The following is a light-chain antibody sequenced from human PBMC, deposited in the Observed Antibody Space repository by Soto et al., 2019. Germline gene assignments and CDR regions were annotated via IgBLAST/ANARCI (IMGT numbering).Light chain of an antibody. CDR1: QSVSSSY. CDR2: GAS. V-gene: IGKV3-20*01. Sequence: EIVLTQSPGTLSLSPGERATLSCRASQSVSSSYLAWYQQKPGQAPRLLIYGASSRATNIRDRFSGSGSGTDFNLTISRLETDDFALYYCQQYGSSLFTFGPGTKVDIK. J-gene: IGKJ3*01. CDR3: QQYGSSLFT.